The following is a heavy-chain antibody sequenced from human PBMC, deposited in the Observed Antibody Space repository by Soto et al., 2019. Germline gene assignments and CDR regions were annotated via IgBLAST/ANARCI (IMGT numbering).Heavy chain of an antibody. CDR3: ARVALYYGDYPSIDY. CDR1: GFTFSSYS. J-gene: IGHJ4*02. D-gene: IGHD4-17*01. Sequence: PGGSLRLSCAASGFTFSSYSMNWVRQAPGKGLEWVSSISSSSSYIYYADSVKGRFTISRDNAKNSLYLQMNSLRAEDTAVYYCARVALYYGDYPSIDYWGQGTLVTVSS. V-gene: IGHV3-21*01. CDR2: ISSSSSYI.